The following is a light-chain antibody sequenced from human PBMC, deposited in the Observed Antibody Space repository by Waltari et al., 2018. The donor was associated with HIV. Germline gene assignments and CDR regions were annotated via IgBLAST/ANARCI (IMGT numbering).Light chain of an antibody. Sequence: QPALTHPPSASGSPGQSLTISCTGPRRDIGTYPYVSWYQQHPGRAHNLLIYEVNKRPSGVSNRFSGSKSANTASLTISGLQVEDEADYYCSSYAGNNNYVFGTGTKVTVL. CDR1: RRDIGTYPY. J-gene: IGLJ1*01. V-gene: IGLV2-8*01. CDR2: EVN. CDR3: SSYAGNNNYV.